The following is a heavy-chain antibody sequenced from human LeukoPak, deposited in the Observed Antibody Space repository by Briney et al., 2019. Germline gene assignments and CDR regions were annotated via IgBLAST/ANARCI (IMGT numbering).Heavy chain of an antibody. D-gene: IGHD2-2*01. CDR3: ARGPIVVVPAANVGNWFDP. Sequence: ASVKVSCKASGYTFTSHGISWLRQAPGQGLEWMGWISAYNGNTNYAQKLQGRVTMTTDTSTSTAYMELRSLRSDDTAVYYCARGPIVVVPAANVGNWFDPWGQGTLVTVSS. CDR1: GYTFTSHG. V-gene: IGHV1-18*01. CDR2: ISAYNGNT. J-gene: IGHJ5*02.